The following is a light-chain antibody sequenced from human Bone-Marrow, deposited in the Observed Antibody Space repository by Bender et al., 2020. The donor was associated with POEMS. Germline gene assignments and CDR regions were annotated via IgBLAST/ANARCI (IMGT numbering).Light chain of an antibody. J-gene: IGLJ2*01. CDR2: LYSDGSH. V-gene: IGLV4-69*01. CDR3: QTWATGIQV. Sequence: QLVLTQSPSASASLGASVKLTCTLSSGHSSYTIAWYQQQPEKGPRYLMKLYSDGSHNKGDGIPDRFSGSSSGAERYLTISSLQSEDEADYYCQTWATGIQVFGGGTKLTVL. CDR1: SGHSSYT.